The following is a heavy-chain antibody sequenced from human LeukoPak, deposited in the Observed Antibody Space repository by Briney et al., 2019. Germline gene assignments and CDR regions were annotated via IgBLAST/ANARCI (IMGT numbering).Heavy chain of an antibody. CDR3: ARVSSGSYYFDS. Sequence: PSETLSLTCTVSGGSISSYCWSWIRQPPGKGLEWIGYIYYSGSTNYSPSLKSRVTISVDKSKNQFSLEVTSVTAADTAVYYCARVSSGSYYFDSWGQGTLVTVSS. J-gene: IGHJ4*02. CDR2: IYYSGST. D-gene: IGHD1-26*01. CDR1: GGSISSYC. V-gene: IGHV4-59*12.